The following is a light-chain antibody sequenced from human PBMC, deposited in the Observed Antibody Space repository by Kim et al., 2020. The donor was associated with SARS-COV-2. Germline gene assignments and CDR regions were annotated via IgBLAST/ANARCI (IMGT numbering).Light chain of an antibody. V-gene: IGKV3-20*01. Sequence: EIVLTQSPGTLSLSPGERATLSCRASQSVSRNYLAWYRQRPGQAPTLLIYGASSRATDIPDRFSGSGSGTDFTLTISRLEPEDFAVYYCHHYGSSLRTFGQGTKVDIK. CDR3: HHYGSSLRT. CDR2: GAS. CDR1: QSVSRNY. J-gene: IGKJ1*01.